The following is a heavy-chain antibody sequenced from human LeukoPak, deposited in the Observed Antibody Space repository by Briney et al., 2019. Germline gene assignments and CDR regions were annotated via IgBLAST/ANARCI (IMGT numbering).Heavy chain of an antibody. CDR3: ARDRGKDYFGD. Sequence: GGSLRLSCVTSGLTFTNHGFHWLRQAADKGLEWVAFVRNDGFDTYHSNSVKGRFSITRDDSKNTVYLQMNSLRAEDTALYYCARDRGKDYFGDWGQGTQVAVSS. D-gene: IGHD4-23*01. V-gene: IGHV3-30*02. J-gene: IGHJ4*02. CDR2: VRNDGFDT. CDR1: GLTFTNHG.